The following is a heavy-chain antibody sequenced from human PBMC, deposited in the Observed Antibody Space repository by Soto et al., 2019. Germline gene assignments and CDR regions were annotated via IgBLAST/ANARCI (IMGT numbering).Heavy chain of an antibody. CDR1: GGSFSGYY. J-gene: IGHJ4*02. CDR2: INHSGST. Sequence: SETLSLTCAVYGGSFSGYYWSWIRQPPGKGLEWIGEINHSGSTNYNPSLKSRVTISVDTSKNQFSLKLSSVTAADTAVYYCARAGKSRYNCNYGFDYWGQGNLVTVSS. CDR3: ARAGKSRYNCNYGFDY. V-gene: IGHV4-34*01. D-gene: IGHD1-7*01.